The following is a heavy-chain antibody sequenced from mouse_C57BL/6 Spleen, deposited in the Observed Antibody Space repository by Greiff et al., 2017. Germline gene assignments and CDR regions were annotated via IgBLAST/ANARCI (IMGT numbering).Heavy chain of an antibody. Sequence: EVQLVESGGGLVKPGGSLTLSCAASGFTFTSYAMSWVRQTPEKRLEWVATISDGGSYTYYPDNVKGRFTISRDNAKNNLYLQMSHLKSEDTAMYYCARDKRSTMITKGLAYWGQGTLVTVSA. V-gene: IGHV5-4*01. D-gene: IGHD2-4*01. CDR1: GFTFTSYA. CDR3: ARDKRSTMITKGLAY. J-gene: IGHJ3*01. CDR2: ISDGGSYT.